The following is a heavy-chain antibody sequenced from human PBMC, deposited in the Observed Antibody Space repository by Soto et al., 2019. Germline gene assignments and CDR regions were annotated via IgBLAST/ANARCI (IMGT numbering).Heavy chain of an antibody. V-gene: IGHV3-66*01. Sequence: PGGSLRLSCAASGFTVSSNYMSWVRQAPGKGLEWVSVIYSGGSTYYADSVKGRFTISRDNSKNTLYLQMNSLRAEDTAVCYCARSVRYYFDYWGQGTLVTVSS. CDR3: ARSVRYYFDY. CDR2: IYSGGST. CDR1: GFTVSSNY. J-gene: IGHJ4*02.